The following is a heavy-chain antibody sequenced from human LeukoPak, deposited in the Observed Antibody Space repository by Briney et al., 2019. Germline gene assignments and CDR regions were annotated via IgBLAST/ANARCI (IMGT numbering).Heavy chain of an antibody. J-gene: IGHJ4*02. Sequence: GASVKVSCKASGYTFTSYGISWVRQAPGQGLEWMGWISAYNGNTNYAQKLQGRVTMTTDTSTSTAYMELRSLRSDDTAVYYCARDLRDYYDSSGYYLFDYWGQGTLVTVSS. CDR1: GYTFTSYG. V-gene: IGHV1-18*01. CDR3: ARDLRDYYDSSGYYLFDY. D-gene: IGHD3-22*01. CDR2: ISAYNGNT.